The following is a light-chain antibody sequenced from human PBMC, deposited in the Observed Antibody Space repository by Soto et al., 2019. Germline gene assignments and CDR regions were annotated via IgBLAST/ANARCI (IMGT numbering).Light chain of an antibody. CDR2: GAS. CDR1: QSISSDY. CDR3: QQYDTSPRLT. Sequence: EIVLTQSPGTLSLSPGERATLSCRASQSISSDYVAWYQHKPGQAPRLLIYGASSRATGIPDRFSGSGSGTDFTLTITSLEPEDFAVYYCQQYDTSPRLTFGGGTKVEIK. V-gene: IGKV3-20*01. J-gene: IGKJ4*01.